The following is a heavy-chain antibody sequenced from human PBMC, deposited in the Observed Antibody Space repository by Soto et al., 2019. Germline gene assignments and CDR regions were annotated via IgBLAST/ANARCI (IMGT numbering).Heavy chain of an antibody. CDR3: AREGAVVVPAAPVYYYYYGMDV. CDR2: ISSSGSTI. Sequence: GGSLRLSCAASGFTFSSYEMNWVRQAPGKGLEWVSYISSSGSTIYYADSVKGRFTISRDNAKNSLYLQMNSLRAEDTAVYYCAREGAVVVPAAPVYYYYYGMDVWGQGTTVTVSS. V-gene: IGHV3-48*03. CDR1: GFTFSSYE. J-gene: IGHJ6*02. D-gene: IGHD2-2*01.